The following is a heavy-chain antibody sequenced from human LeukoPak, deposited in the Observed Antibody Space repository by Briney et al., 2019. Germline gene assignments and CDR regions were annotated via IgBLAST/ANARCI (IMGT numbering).Heavy chain of an antibody. V-gene: IGHV3-7*03. CDR1: GFTFRNYW. Sequence: GGSLRLSCAASGFTFRNYWMSWVRQVPGTGLEWVANIKQDGSDKNYVTSVRGRFTISRDNAESSLYLQMNSLRAEDTAVYYCVRNLAVAGTCFDSWGQGTLVTVSS. D-gene: IGHD6-19*01. CDR3: VRNLAVAGTCFDS. J-gene: IGHJ4*02. CDR2: IKQDGSDK.